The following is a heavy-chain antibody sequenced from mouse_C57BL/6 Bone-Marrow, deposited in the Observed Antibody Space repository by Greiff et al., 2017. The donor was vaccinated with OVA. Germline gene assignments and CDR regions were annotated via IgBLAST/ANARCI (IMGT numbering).Heavy chain of an antibody. J-gene: IGHJ3*01. Sequence: VKLVESGPGLVAPSQSLSITCTVSGFSLTSYGVHWVRQPPGKGLEWLVVIWSDGSTPYNSPLKSRLSISKDNSKSQVFLKMNSLQTDDTAMYYCAAGAYDLSWFAYWGQGTLVTVSA. V-gene: IGHV2-6*03. CDR1: GFSLTSYG. D-gene: IGHD2-10*02. CDR3: AAGAYDLSWFAY. CDR2: IWSDGST.